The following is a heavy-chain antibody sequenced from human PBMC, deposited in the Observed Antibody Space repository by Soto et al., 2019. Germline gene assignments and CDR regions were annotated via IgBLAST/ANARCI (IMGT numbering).Heavy chain of an antibody. V-gene: IGHV3-30*03. Sequence: QVQLVESGGGVVQPGRSLRLSCAASGFTINNYGMHWVRQTPGKGLEWVAVISSDGNNKEYGDSAKGRFTISRDNSKNXLYLQMKNLRADDTAVYYCARDWGLDWLLQDRFDSWGQGTLVTVSS. CDR2: ISSDGNNK. J-gene: IGHJ4*02. D-gene: IGHD3-9*01. CDR3: ARDWGLDWLLQDRFDS. CDR1: GFTINNYG.